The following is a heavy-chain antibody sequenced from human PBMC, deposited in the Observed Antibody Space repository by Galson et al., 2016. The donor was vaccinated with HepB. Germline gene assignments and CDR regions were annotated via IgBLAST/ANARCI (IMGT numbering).Heavy chain of an antibody. CDR3: ARGEVGYCTSASCYWFYFEY. CDR2: ISYDGTYQ. CDR1: GFTFSSYA. J-gene: IGHJ4*02. Sequence: SLRLSCAASGFTFSSYAMSWVRQAPGKGLEWVAVISYDGTYQFYTDSVQGRFTISRDNSKNTVYLQMDSLKPEDMAAYYCARGEVGYCTSASCYWFYFEYWGQGTLVTVSS. V-gene: IGHV3-30*10. D-gene: IGHD2-2*01.